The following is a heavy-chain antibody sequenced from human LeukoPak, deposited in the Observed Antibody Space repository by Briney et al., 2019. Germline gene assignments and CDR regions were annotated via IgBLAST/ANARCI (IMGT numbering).Heavy chain of an antibody. CDR3: ARDLVVVAALPPGFDY. V-gene: IGHV1-2*02. Sequence: ASVKVSCKASGYSITGYYMHWVRQVPGQGLEWMGWINPDSGDTKYAQKFQGRVTMTRDTSISTAYMELSRLRSDDTAVYYCARDLVVVAALPPGFDYWGQGTLVTVSS. J-gene: IGHJ4*02. D-gene: IGHD2-15*01. CDR2: INPDSGDT. CDR1: GYSITGYY.